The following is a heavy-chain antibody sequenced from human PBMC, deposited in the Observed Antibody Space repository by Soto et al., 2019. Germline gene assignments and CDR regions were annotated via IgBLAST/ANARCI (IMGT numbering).Heavy chain of an antibody. CDR3: AREARPWGYYGMDL. CDR1: GFTFSSYW. V-gene: IGHV3-7*03. Sequence: PGGSLRLSCAASGFTFSSYWMSWVRQAPGKGLEWVANIKQDGSEKYYVDSVKGRFTISRDNAKNSLYLQMNSLRAEDTAVYYCAREARPWGYYGMDLWGQGTTVTVSS. J-gene: IGHJ6*02. CDR2: IKQDGSEK. D-gene: IGHD6-6*01.